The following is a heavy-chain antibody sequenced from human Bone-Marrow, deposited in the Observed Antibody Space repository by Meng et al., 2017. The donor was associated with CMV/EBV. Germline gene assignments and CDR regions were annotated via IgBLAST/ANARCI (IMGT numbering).Heavy chain of an antibody. V-gene: IGHV3-30*02. D-gene: IGHD6-13*01. CDR3: VGVYSGSWYIDY. Sequence: GESLKISCAASGFSFSNYVIYWVRQAPGKGLEWVSFMRYDGTNEKYVDSVRGRFTISRDNSKNTLYLQMNSLRADDTAVYYCVGVYSGSWYIDYWGQGTLVTVSS. J-gene: IGHJ4*02. CDR2: MRYDGTNE. CDR1: GFSFSNYV.